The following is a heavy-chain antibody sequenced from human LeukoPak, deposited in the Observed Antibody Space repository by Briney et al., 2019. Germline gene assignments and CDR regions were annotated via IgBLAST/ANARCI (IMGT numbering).Heavy chain of an antibody. CDR1: GDSDSSNSAA. J-gene: IGHJ4*02. D-gene: IGHD6-19*01. CDR3: ARALRYSSGWALDY. CDR2: TYYRSKWYN. V-gene: IGHV6-1*01. Sequence: QTLSLTCAISGDSDSSNSAAWNWIRQSPSRGLEWLGRTYYRSKWYNDYALSVKSRITINPDTSKNQFSLHLNSVTPEDTAVYYCARALRYSSGWALDYWGQGTLVTVSS.